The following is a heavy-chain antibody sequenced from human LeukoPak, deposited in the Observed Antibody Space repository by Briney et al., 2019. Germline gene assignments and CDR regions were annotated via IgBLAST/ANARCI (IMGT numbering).Heavy chain of an antibody. D-gene: IGHD4-17*01. Sequence: SETLSLTCTVSGGSISSYDWSWIRQPAGKGLEWVGRIYTSGSSNYNPSLESRGTMSVDTSKNQFSLKLSSVTAADTAVYYCARGRLRWVDAFDIWGQGTMVTVSS. J-gene: IGHJ3*02. V-gene: IGHV4-4*07. CDR2: IYTSGSS. CDR3: ARGRLRWVDAFDI. CDR1: GGSISSYD.